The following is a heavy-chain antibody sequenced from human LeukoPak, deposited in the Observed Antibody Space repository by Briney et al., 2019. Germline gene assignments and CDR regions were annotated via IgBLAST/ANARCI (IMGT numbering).Heavy chain of an antibody. D-gene: IGHD3-22*01. CDR1: GGSISSSSYY. CDR3: AGPFDSSGYYGLGY. V-gene: IGHV4-39*01. CDR2: IYYSGST. Sequence: SETLSLTCTVSGGSISSSSYYWGWIRQPPGKGLEWIGSIYYSGSTYYNPSLKSRVTISVDTSRNQFSLKLSSVTAADTAVYYCAGPFDSSGYYGLGYWGQGTLVTVSS. J-gene: IGHJ4*02.